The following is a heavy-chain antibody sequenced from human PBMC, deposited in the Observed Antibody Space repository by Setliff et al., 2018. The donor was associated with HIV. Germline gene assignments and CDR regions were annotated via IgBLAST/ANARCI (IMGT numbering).Heavy chain of an antibody. CDR1: GFSVTDNY. Sequence: PGESLRLSCEASGFSVTDNYMGWVRQAPGKGLEWVALMYKGGETYYADFVKGRFTIARDNSKNTVSLQMTNLGTGDTAVYYCAKGGYGGSYYVAGYWGQGTLVTVS. D-gene: IGHD1-26*01. J-gene: IGHJ4*02. V-gene: IGHV3-66*02. CDR3: AKGGYGGSYYVAGY. CDR2: MYKGGET.